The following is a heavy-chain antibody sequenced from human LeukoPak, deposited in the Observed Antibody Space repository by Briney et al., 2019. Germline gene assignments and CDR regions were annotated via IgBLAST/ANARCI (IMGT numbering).Heavy chain of an antibody. Sequence: PSETLSLTCTISGSSISSYYWSWIRQPPGKGLEWIGYIYYSGSTNYNPSLKSRVTISLDTSKNQFSLKLSSVTAADTAVYYCARMPDPGIAVAGTPTAGFDIWGQGTMVTVSS. D-gene: IGHD6-19*01. V-gene: IGHV4-59*01. CDR2: IYYSGST. CDR1: GSSISSYY. CDR3: ARMPDPGIAVAGTPTAGFDI. J-gene: IGHJ3*02.